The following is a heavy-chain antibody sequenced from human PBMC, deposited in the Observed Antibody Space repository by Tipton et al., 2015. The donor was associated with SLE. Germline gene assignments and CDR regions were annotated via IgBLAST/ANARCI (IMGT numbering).Heavy chain of an antibody. CDR2: ISYDGYNT. J-gene: IGHJ4*02. V-gene: IGHV3-30*03. Sequence: QLVQSGGGVVQPRRSLRLSCAASGFTFRDYGMHWVRQAPGKGLEWVAVISYDGYNTYYADSVRGRFTISRDNAKNSLFLQMNSLRAEDTAMYYCARDSAGAKDWGQGTLVTVSS. D-gene: IGHD1-26*01. CDR3: ARDSAGAKD. CDR1: GFTFRDYG.